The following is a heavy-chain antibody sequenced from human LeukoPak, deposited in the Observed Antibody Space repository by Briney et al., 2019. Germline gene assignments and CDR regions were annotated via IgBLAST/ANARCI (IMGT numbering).Heavy chain of an antibody. J-gene: IGHJ4*02. V-gene: IGHV1-69*04. CDR1: GGTFSSYA. Sequence: ASVKVSCKASGGTFSSYAISWVRQAPGQGLEWMGRIIPILGIANYAQKFQGRVTITADKSTSTAYMELSSLRSEDTAVYHCARDGDYYDSSNFDYWGQGTLVTASS. D-gene: IGHD3-22*01. CDR3: ARDGDYYDSSNFDY. CDR2: IIPILGIA.